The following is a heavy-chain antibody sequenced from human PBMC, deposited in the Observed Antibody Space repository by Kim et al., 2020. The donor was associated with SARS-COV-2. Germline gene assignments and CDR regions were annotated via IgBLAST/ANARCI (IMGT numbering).Heavy chain of an antibody. Sequence: GGSLRLSCAASGFSFSGHWMHLVRQAPGKGLVWVSRISSDGSITGYADSVRGRFTISRDNAKNTLHLQMNTLRAEDTAVYYCTREYDSPGDYWGQETLVTVSA. V-gene: IGHV3-74*01. J-gene: IGHJ4*02. CDR2: ISSDGSIT. CDR1: GFSFSGHW. D-gene: IGHD2-15*01. CDR3: TREYDSPGDY.